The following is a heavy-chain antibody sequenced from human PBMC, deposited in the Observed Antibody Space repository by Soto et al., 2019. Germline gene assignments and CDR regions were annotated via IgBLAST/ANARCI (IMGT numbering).Heavy chain of an antibody. CDR3: ARHKGGITIFGVAHIPHYGMDV. J-gene: IGHJ6*02. V-gene: IGHV3-30-3*01. CDR1: GFTFSIYS. CDR2: RACGGSNK. Sequence: PGGSLRLSSAASGFTFSIYSIHLVRQAPCKGVEGVAVRACGGSNKDYEDFVKGRFTISRDNSKNTLYLQMNSLRAEDTAVYYCARHKGGITIFGVAHIPHYGMDVWRQGTTV. D-gene: IGHD3-3*01.